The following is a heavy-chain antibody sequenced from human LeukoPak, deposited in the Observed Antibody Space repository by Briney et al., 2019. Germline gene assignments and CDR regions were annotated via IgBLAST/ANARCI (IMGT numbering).Heavy chain of an antibody. D-gene: IGHD3-10*01. CDR3: ARDSGYGSEINWFDP. V-gene: IGHV1-69*04. CDR1: GGTFSSYA. CDR2: IIPIFGIA. J-gene: IGHJ5*02. Sequence: ASVKVSCKASGGTFSSYAISWVRQAPRQGLEWMGRIIPIFGIANYAQKFQGRVTITAEKSTSTAYMELSSLRSEDTAVYYCARDSGYGSEINWFDPWGQGTLVTVSS.